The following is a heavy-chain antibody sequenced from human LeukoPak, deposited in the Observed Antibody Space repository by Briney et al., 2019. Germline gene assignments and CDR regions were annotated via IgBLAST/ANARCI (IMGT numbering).Heavy chain of an antibody. D-gene: IGHD3/OR15-3a*01. CDR1: GYSISSGYF. Sequence: SETLSLTCTVSGYSISSGYFWGWIRQPPGKGLEWIGSIYHSGSTYYNTSLKSRVTISVDTSKNQFSLKPTSVTAADTAVYYCSRDHGLLGWGQGRMVTVSS. V-gene: IGHV4-38-2*02. CDR2: IYHSGST. CDR3: SRDHGLLG. J-gene: IGHJ3*01.